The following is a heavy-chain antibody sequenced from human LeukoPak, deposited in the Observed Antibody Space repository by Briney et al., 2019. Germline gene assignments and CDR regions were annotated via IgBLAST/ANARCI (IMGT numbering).Heavy chain of an antibody. CDR2: ISSSGSNI. CDR3: ARTAFDWSQVGGNWFDP. Sequence: GSLRLFCAASGFTFSSYSLNWVRQAPGKGLEWISYISSSGSNIDYADSVKGRFTISRDNGKNSLFLQMDSLRVEDTAVYYCARTAFDWSQVGGNWFDPWGQGTLVTVSS. CDR1: GFTFSSYS. V-gene: IGHV3-48*04. D-gene: IGHD3-9*01. J-gene: IGHJ5*02.